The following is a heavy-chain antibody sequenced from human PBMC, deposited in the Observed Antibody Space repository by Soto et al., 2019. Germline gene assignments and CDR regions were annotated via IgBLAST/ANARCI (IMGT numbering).Heavy chain of an antibody. V-gene: IGHV3-13*04. D-gene: IGHD2-15*01. CDR2: FVIVGDT. Sequence: GGSLRLSCAASGFTFSSYDMHWVRQATGKGLEWVSAFVIVGDTYYPGSVKGRFTISRENAKNSLYLQMNSLRAGDTAVYYCARVVAGTFDYWGQGTLVTVSS. CDR1: GFTFSSYD. J-gene: IGHJ4*02. CDR3: ARVVAGTFDY.